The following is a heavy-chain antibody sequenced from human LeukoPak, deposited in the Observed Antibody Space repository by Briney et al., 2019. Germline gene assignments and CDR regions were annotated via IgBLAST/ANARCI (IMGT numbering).Heavy chain of an antibody. CDR1: GFTVSSNY. CDR3: AIFSRATTTGY. D-gene: IGHD5-12*01. CDR2: IYSGGST. J-gene: IGHJ4*02. Sequence: PGGSLRLSCAASGFTVSSNYMSWVRQAPGKGLEWVSVIYSGGSTYYADSVKGRFTISRDNSKNTLYLQMNSLRAEDTAVYYCAIFSRATTTGYWGQGTLVTVSS. V-gene: IGHV3-53*01.